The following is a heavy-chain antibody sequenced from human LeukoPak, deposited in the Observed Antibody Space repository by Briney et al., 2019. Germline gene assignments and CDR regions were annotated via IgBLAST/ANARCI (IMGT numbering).Heavy chain of an antibody. CDR1: GGSFSGYY. CDR2: INHSGST. V-gene: IGHV4-34*01. CDR3: ARRPRGVIIKTWFDS. J-gene: IGHJ5*01. Sequence: SETLSLTCAVYGGSFSGYYWSWIRQPPGKGLEWIGEINHSGSTNYNPSLKSRVTILLDTSKNQFSLNLSSVTAADTAVYYCARRPRGVIIKTWFDSWGQGTLVTVSS. D-gene: IGHD3-10*01.